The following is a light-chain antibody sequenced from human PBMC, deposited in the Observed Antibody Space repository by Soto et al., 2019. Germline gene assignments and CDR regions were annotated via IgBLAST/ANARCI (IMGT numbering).Light chain of an antibody. CDR3: CSYAGSSTVV. Sequence: QSVLTQPASVSGSPGQSITISCTGTSSDVGSYNLVSWYQQHPGKAPKLMIYEVSKRPSGVSNRFSGSKSGNTASLTISGLQAEDEADYYCCSYAGSSTVVFGGGTQLPVL. CDR1: SSDVGSYNL. CDR2: EVS. J-gene: IGLJ2*01. V-gene: IGLV2-23*02.